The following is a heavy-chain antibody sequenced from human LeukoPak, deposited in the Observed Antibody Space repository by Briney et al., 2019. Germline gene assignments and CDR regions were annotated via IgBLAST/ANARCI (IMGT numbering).Heavy chain of an antibody. CDR2: INHSGST. CDR3: AGARTTVFMDV. J-gene: IGHJ6*04. V-gene: IGHV4-34*01. CDR1: GGSFSGYY. D-gene: IGHD2-2*01. Sequence: PSETLSLTCAVYGGSFSGYYWSWIRQPPGKGLEWIGEINHSGSTNYNPSLKSRVTISVDTSKNQFSLKLSSVTAADPAVYYCAGARTTVFMDVGGKGPRVTVSS.